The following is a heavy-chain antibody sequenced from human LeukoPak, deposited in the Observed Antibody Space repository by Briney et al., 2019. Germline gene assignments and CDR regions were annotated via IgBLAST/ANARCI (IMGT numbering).Heavy chain of an antibody. CDR3: ARDRHCTNGVCSTPFDY. V-gene: IGHV1-69*13. CDR1: GSTFSSYA. D-gene: IGHD2-8*01. J-gene: IGHJ4*02. CDR2: IIPIFGTA. Sequence: ASVKVSCKASGSTFSSYAISWVRQAPGQGLEWMGGIIPIFGTANYAQKFQGRVTITADESTSTAYMELSSLRSEDTAVYYCARDRHCTNGVCSTPFDYWGQGTLVTVSS.